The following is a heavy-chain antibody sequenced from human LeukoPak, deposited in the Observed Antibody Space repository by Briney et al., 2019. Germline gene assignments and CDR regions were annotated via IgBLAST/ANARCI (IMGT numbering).Heavy chain of an antibody. Sequence: SETLSLTCTVSGGSVSFYYWSWIRQPPGKGLEWIGYIYYSGSTNYNPSLRSRVTISVDTSKNQFSLKVSSVTAADTAVYYCARDARGSSYMDVWGQGTTVTVSS. CDR3: ARDARGSSYMDV. CDR2: IYYSGST. J-gene: IGHJ6*02. D-gene: IGHD3-10*01. CDR1: GGSVSFYY. V-gene: IGHV4-59*02.